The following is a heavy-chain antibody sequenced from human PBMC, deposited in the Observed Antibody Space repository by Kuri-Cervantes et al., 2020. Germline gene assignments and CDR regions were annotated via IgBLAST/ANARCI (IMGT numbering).Heavy chain of an antibody. Sequence: SEILSLTCIVSDQSISTNYNWGWIRQPPGKGLEWIGSIYHSGSTYYNPSLKSRVTASVDTSKNQFSLRPSSVTTADTAVYYCAREVAVARGAFDTWGQGTMVTVSS. J-gene: IGHJ3*02. V-gene: IGHV4-38-2*02. D-gene: IGHD6-19*01. CDR3: AREVAVARGAFDT. CDR2: IYHSGST. CDR1: DQSISTNYN.